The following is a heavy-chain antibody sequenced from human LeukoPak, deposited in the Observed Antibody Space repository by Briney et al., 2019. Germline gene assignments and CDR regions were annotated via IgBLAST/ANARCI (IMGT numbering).Heavy chain of an antibody. CDR1: GGSFSGYY. D-gene: IGHD2/OR15-2a*01. CDR3: ARESTSSGLGY. J-gene: IGHJ4*02. Sequence: TETLSLTCAVYGGSFSGYYWSWIRQPPGKGPEWIGEINHSGSTNYNPSLTSRVTISVDTSKNQFSLKLSSVTAADTAVYYCARESTSSGLGYWGQGTLVTVSS. V-gene: IGHV4-34*01. CDR2: INHSGST.